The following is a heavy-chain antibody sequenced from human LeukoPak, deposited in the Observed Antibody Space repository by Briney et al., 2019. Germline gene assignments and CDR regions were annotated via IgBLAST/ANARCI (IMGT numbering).Heavy chain of an antibody. CDR2: INPSGGST. CDR3: ARPLRHTLAAFDI. Sequence: ASVKVSCKASGGTFNTYAISWVRQAPGQGLEWMGIINPSGGSTSYAQKFQGRVTMTRDTSTSTVYMELSSLRSEDTAMYYCARPLRHTLAAFDIWGQGTMVTVSS. V-gene: IGHV1-46*02. J-gene: IGHJ3*02. CDR1: GGTFNTYA.